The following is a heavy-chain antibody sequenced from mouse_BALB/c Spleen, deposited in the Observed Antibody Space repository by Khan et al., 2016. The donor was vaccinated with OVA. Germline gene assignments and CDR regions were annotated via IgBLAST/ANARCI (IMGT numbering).Heavy chain of an antibody. V-gene: IGHV2-2*01. CDR1: GFSLSTYG. Sequence: QVQLKESGPGLVQPSQSLSITCTVSGFSLSTYGIHWVRQSPGKGLEWLGVIWNDGRTDYNVPFISRLSITKDNSKSQVFFKMNSLQPDDKAIYYCARNSYRYDFTYWGQGTLVTVSA. CDR2: IWNDGRT. D-gene: IGHD2-12*01. CDR3: ARNSYRYDFTY. J-gene: IGHJ3*01.